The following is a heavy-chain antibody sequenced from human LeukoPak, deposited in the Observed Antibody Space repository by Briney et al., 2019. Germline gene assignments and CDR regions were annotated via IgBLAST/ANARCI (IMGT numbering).Heavy chain of an antibody. Sequence: GASVKVSCKASGYTFTSYGISWVRQAPGQGLEWMGWISAYNGNTNYAQKLQGRATMTTDTSTSTAYMELRSLRSDDTAVYYCARGKEAYDSSGYTAYDYWGQGTLVTVSS. D-gene: IGHD3-22*01. V-gene: IGHV1-18*01. CDR3: ARGKEAYDSSGYTAYDY. CDR1: GYTFTSYG. CDR2: ISAYNGNT. J-gene: IGHJ4*02.